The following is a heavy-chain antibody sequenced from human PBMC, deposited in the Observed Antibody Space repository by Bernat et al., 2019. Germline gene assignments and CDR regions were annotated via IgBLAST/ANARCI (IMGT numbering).Heavy chain of an antibody. CDR2: ILYDGSNK. Sequence: QVQLVESGGGVVQPGRSLRLSCAASGFTFSSYGMHWVRQAPGKGLEWVAVILYDGSNKYYADSVKGRFTISRDNSKNTLYLQMNSLRAEDTAVYYCAREASGAFDIWGQGTMVTVSS. CDR1: GFTFSSYG. J-gene: IGHJ3*02. CDR3: AREASGAFDI. V-gene: IGHV3-33*01. D-gene: IGHD3-10*01.